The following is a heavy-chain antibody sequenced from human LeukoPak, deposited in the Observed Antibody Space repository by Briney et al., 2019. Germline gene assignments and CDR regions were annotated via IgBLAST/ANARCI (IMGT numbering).Heavy chain of an antibody. Sequence: SETLSLTCAVYGGSFSGYYWSWIRQPPGKGLEWTGEINHSGSTNYNPSLKSRVTISVDTSKNQFSLKLSSVTAADTAVYYCARGNYGFLQTWGQGTLVTVSS. CDR2: INHSGST. CDR3: ARGNYGFLQT. V-gene: IGHV4-34*01. D-gene: IGHD3-3*01. J-gene: IGHJ5*02. CDR1: GGSFSGYY.